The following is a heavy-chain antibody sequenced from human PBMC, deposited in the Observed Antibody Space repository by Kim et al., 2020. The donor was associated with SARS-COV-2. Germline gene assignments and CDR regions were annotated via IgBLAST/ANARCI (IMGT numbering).Heavy chain of an antibody. D-gene: IGHD3-10*01. CDR2: ISGSGGST. V-gene: IGHV3-23*01. CDR3: AKEGVYGSGIARGMDV. CDR1: GFTFSSYA. J-gene: IGHJ6*02. Sequence: GGSLRLSCAASGFTFSSYAMSWVRQAPGKGLEWVSAISGSGGSTYYADSVKGRFTISRDNSKNTLYLQMNSLRAEDTAVYYCAKEGVYGSGIARGMDVWGQGTTVTVSS.